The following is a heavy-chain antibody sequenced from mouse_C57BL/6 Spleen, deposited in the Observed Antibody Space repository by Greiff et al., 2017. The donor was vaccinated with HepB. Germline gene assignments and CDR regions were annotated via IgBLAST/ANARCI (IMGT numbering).Heavy chain of an antibody. Sequence: EVQLVESGGGLVQPGGSLSLSCAASGFTFTDYYMSWVRQPPGKALEWLGFIRNKANGYTTEYSASVKGRFTISRDNSQSILYLQMNALRAEDSAIYYCARYDYEGYCAMDYWGQGTSVTVSS. CDR2: IRNKANGYTT. CDR3: ARYDYEGYCAMDY. V-gene: IGHV7-3*01. J-gene: IGHJ4*01. CDR1: GFTFTDYY. D-gene: IGHD2-4*01.